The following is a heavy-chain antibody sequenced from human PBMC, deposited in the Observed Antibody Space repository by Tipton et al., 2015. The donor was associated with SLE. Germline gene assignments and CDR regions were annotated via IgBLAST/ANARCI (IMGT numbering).Heavy chain of an antibody. CDR1: GFTFGDYA. CDR2: IRSKAYGGAT. Sequence: SLRLSCTASGFTFGDYAMSWVRQAPGKGLEWVGFIRSKAYGGATEYAASVNGRFTISRDDSKNTLYLQMNSLKTEDTAVYYCAKLETPGGGAERAFDIWGQGTMVSVSS. CDR3: AKLETPGGGAERAFDI. V-gene: IGHV3-49*04. D-gene: IGHD1-1*01. J-gene: IGHJ3*02.